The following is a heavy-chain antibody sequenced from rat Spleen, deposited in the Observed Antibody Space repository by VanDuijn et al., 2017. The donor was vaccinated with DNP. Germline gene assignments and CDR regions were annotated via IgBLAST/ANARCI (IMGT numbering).Heavy chain of an antibody. V-gene: IGHV5-19*01. Sequence: EVQLVESGGGPVQPGRSLKLSCVASGFIFSNYGMHWIRQAPTKGLEWVASISPSGGSTYYRDSVKGRFNISRDNAKNTLYLQMDSLRSEDTATYYCAGMVLITTDVMDAWGQGASVTVSS. J-gene: IGHJ4*01. CDR1: GFIFSNYG. CDR3: AGMVLITTDVMDA. D-gene: IGHD1-12*02. CDR2: ISPSGGST.